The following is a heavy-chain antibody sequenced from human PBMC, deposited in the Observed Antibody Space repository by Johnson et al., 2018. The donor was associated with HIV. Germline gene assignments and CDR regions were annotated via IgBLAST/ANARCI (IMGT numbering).Heavy chain of an antibody. Sequence: MQLVASGGGLVQPGGSLRLSCASSGFTVSSNYMSWVRQAPGKGLEWVSVIYSGGSTYYADSVKGRFTISRDNSKNTLYLQMNRLRAEDTAVYYCARDRPDNNGSGSLGAFDIWGQGTMVTVSS. CDR2: IYSGGST. D-gene: IGHD3-10*01. V-gene: IGHV3-66*01. J-gene: IGHJ3*02. CDR1: GFTVSSNY. CDR3: ARDRPDNNGSGSLGAFDI.